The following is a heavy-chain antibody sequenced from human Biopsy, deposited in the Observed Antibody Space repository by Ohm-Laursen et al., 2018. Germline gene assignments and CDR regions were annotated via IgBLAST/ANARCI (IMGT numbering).Heavy chain of an antibody. CDR1: GVDINTFY. D-gene: IGHD3-22*01. V-gene: IGHV4-4*07. J-gene: IGHJ3*01. CDR2: IYPGGST. CDR3: ASVVLGPTNDAFDL. Sequence: TLSLTCNVSGVDINTFYWSWIRQPAGKGLEWIGRIYPGGSTNYNPSIKSRFTMSVDTSKKQLSLRLRSVTAADTAVYYCASVVLGPTNDAFDLWGQGTMVVVSS.